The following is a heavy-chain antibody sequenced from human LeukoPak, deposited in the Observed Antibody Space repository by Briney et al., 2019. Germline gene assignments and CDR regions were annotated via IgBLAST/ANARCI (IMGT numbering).Heavy chain of an antibody. CDR2: IWYDGSNK. V-gene: IGHV3-33*08. Sequence: GGSLRLSCAASGFTFSSYAMSWVRQAPGKGLEWVAVIWYDGSNKYYADSVKGRFTISRDNSKNTLYLQMNSLRAEDTAVYYCARDGTKGVLYGMDVWCQGTTVTVSS. D-gene: IGHD2-8*01. J-gene: IGHJ6*02. CDR1: GFTFSSYA. CDR3: ARDGTKGVLYGMDV.